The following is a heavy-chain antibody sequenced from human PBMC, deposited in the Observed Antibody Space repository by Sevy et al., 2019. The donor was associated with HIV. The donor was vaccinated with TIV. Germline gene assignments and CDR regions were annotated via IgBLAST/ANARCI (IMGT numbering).Heavy chain of an antibody. J-gene: IGHJ3*02. CDR3: ASGAGYYDFWSGSYDAFDI. V-gene: IGHV3-33*08. D-gene: IGHD3-3*01. Sequence: GSLRLSCAASGFTFSSYGMHWVRQAPGKGLEWVAVIWYDGSNKYYADSVKGRFTISRDNSKNTLYLQMNSLRAEDTAVYYCASGAGYYDFWSGSYDAFDIWGQGTMVTVSS. CDR1: GFTFSSYG. CDR2: IWYDGSNK.